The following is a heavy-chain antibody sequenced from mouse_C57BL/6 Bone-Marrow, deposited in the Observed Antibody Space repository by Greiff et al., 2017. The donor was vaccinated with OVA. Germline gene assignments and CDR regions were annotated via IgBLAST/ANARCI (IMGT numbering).Heavy chain of an antibody. V-gene: IGHV5-17*01. Sequence: EVQRVESGGGLVKPGGSLKLSCAASGFTFSDYGMHWVRQAPEKGLEWVAYISSGSSTIYYADTVKGRFTISRDNAKNTLFLQMTSLRSEDTAMYYCASLYGSSLYYFDYWGQGTTLTVSS. D-gene: IGHD1-1*01. CDR1: GFTFSDYG. CDR2: ISSGSSTI. J-gene: IGHJ2*01. CDR3: ASLYGSSLYYFDY.